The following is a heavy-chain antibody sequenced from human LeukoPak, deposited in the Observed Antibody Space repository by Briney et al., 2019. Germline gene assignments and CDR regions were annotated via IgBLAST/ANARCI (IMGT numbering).Heavy chain of an antibody. J-gene: IGHJ4*02. CDR3: ARAKYSSGWLPD. Sequence: SETLSLTCTVSVGSISSYYWSWIRQPPGKGREWIGYIYYSGSTNYNPSLKSRVTISVDTSKNQFSLKMSSVTTADTAVYYCARAKYSSGWLPDWGQGTLVTVSS. D-gene: IGHD6-19*01. V-gene: IGHV4-59*01. CDR1: VGSISSYY. CDR2: IYYSGST.